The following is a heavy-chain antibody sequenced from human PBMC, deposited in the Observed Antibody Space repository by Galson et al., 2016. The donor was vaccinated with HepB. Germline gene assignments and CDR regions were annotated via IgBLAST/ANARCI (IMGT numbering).Heavy chain of an antibody. Sequence: CAISGDSVSGNSVTWNWIRQSPSRGLEWLGRTYYRSKWYNDYAVSVKSRITINSDTSKNQFSLQLNSVTPEDTAVYYCGRQYRNACDIWAKGQWSPSLQ. CDR2: TYYRSKWYN. V-gene: IGHV6-1*01. CDR3: GRQYRNACDI. D-gene: IGHD2-2*02. CDR1: GDSVSGNSVT. J-gene: IGHJ3*02.